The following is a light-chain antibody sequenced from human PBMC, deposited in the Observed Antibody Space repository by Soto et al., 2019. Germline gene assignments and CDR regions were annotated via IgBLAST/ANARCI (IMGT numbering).Light chain of an antibody. CDR3: QHRNDRPMYT. J-gene: IGKJ2*01. V-gene: IGKV3-11*01. CDR2: HAF. Sequence: EIVLTQSPGTLSLSPGERATLSCRASQSVSHFACYQQKPCQAPTVLMSHAFTRASGTPATLIGSRSAADFSLTISTLAPEDFAVYYCQHRNDRPMYTFGQGTKLEIK. CDR1: QSVSH.